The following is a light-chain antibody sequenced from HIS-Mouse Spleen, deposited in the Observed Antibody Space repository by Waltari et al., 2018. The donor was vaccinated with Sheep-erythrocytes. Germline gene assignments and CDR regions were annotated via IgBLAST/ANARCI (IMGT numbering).Light chain of an antibody. CDR1: SSDVGGYHY. CDR3: SSYAGSNNWV. J-gene: IGLJ3*02. V-gene: IGLV2-8*01. CDR2: EVS. Sequence: QSALTQPPSASGSPGQSVTISCTGTSSDVGGYHYVSWYQQHPGKPPKLRIYEVSTRPSGVPDRFSGSKSGNTASLTVSGLQAEDEADYYCSSYAGSNNWVFGGGTKLTVL.